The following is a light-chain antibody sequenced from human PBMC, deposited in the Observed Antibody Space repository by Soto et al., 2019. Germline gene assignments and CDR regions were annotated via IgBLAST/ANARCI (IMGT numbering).Light chain of an antibody. V-gene: IGKV3-11*01. J-gene: IGKJ4*01. CDR1: QSVSSY. CDR3: QQRSN. Sequence: EIVLTQSPATLSLSPGERATLSCRASQSVSSYLAWYQQKPGQAPRLLIYDASNRATGIPARFSGSGSGTDFTLTISSLEPEDFAVYYWQQRSNFGGGTKVEIK. CDR2: DAS.